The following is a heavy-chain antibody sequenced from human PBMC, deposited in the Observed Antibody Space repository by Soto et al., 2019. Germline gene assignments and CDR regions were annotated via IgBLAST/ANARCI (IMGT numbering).Heavy chain of an antibody. Sequence: ASVKVSCKVSGNSLTEVSMHWVRHAPGKGLEWMGGIDPENGETIYAQKFQGRVTTTEDPSIDTVYMELSSLRSEDTAVYYCATPRSCSGXGCYRYGLDVWGQGTTVTVSS. CDR2: IDPENGET. J-gene: IGHJ6*02. V-gene: IGHV1-24*01. CDR3: ATPRSCSGXGCYRYGLDV. CDR1: GNSLTEVS. D-gene: IGHD2-15*01.